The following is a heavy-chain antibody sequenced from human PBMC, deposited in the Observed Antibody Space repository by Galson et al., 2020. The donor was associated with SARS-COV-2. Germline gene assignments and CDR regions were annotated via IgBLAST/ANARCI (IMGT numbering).Heavy chain of an antibody. V-gene: IGHV4-30-4*01. CDR2: IYFSGTT. CDR3: ARRAHITIVRDDDY. D-gene: IGHD3-10*01. J-gene: IGHJ4*02. Sequence: SETLSLTCAVSGDSISSVSHYWSWVRQPPGKGLEWIGYIYFSGTTYYSPSFKSRVAISVDASKNEFSLELNFVTAADTAVYYCARRAHITIVRDDDYWGQGILVTVSS. CDR1: GDSISSVSHY.